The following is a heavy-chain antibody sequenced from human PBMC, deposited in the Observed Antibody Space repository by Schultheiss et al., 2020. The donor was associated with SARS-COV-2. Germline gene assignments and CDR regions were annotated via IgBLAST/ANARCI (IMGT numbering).Heavy chain of an antibody. J-gene: IGHJ4*02. CDR3: AKAVGATGPDY. V-gene: IGHV3-30*18. CDR2: ISYDGSNK. D-gene: IGHD1-26*01. CDR1: GFTFSSYW. Sequence: GGSLRLSCAASGFTFSSYWMSWVRQAPGKGLEWVAVISYDGSNKYYADSVKGRFTISRDNSKNTLYLQMNSLRAEDTAVYYCAKAVGATGPDYWGQGTLVTVSS.